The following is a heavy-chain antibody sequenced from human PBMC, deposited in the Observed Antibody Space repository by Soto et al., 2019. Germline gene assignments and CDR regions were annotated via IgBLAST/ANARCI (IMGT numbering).Heavy chain of an antibody. CDR1: GNNISTISAT. Sequence: SPTLSLTCAISGNNISTISATLYSITQSPSRGLDWLGRTYYRSKWYNDYAVSVKGRITINPDTSNTQFSLQLNSVTPDDTAVYYCARLVGNSWLDSWGQGPLVTSPQ. CDR2: TYYRSKWYN. CDR3: ARLVGNSWLDS. J-gene: IGHJ5*01. D-gene: IGHD2-2*01. V-gene: IGHV6-1*01.